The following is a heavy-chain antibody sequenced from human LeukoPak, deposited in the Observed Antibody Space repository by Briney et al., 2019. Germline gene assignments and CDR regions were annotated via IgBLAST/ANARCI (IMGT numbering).Heavy chain of an antibody. V-gene: IGHV1-18*01. D-gene: IGHD6-19*01. Sequence: ASVKVSCKASGYTFTERGISWMRHVPGQGLEWMGWISATSGNTYYAQTFQDRVTMTTDASTSTAYMELRDLTADDTAVYYCGKGSTGWSRDPWGQGTLVTVSS. CDR3: GKGSTGWSRDP. CDR2: ISATSGNT. CDR1: GYTFTERG. J-gene: IGHJ5*02.